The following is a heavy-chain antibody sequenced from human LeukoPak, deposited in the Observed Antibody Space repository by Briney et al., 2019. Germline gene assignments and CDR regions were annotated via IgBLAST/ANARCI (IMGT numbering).Heavy chain of an antibody. CDR3: AGDGDFWSGYLDY. D-gene: IGHD3-3*01. V-gene: IGHV4-59*12. J-gene: IGHJ4*02. CDR1: GGSISSYY. Sequence: PSETLSLTCTVSGGSISSYYWSWIRQPPGKGLEWIGYIYYSGSTNYNPSLKSRVTISVDTSKNQFSLKLSSVTAADTAVYYCAGDGDFWSGYLDYWGQGTLVTVSS. CDR2: IYYSGST.